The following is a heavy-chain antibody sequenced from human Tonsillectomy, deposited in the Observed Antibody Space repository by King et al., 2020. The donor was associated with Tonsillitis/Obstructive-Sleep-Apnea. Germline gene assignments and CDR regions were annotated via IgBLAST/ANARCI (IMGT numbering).Heavy chain of an antibody. CDR3: AGARTDIVVVVAAHFDP. V-gene: IGHV4-31*03. CDR1: GGSISSGGYY. J-gene: IGHJ5*02. Sequence: QLQESGPGLVKPSQTLSLTCTVSGGSISSGGYYWSWIRQHPGKGLEWIGYIYYSGSTYYNPSLKSRVTISVDTSKNQFSLKLSSVTAADTAVYYCAGARTDIVVVVAAHFDPWGQGTLVTVSS. D-gene: IGHD2-15*01. CDR2: IYYSGST.